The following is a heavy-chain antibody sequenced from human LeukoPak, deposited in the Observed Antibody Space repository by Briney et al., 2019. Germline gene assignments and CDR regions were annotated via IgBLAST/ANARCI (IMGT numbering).Heavy chain of an antibody. Sequence: SETLSLTCTVSGGSISSYYWSWIRQPPGRGLKWIGYVYYSGTTNYHPSLKSRVTILVDTSKNQFSLKLSSVTAADTAVYYCARGTNRFDPWGQGTLVTVSS. CDR3: ARGTNRFDP. CDR2: VYYSGTT. J-gene: IGHJ5*02. V-gene: IGHV4-59*01. CDR1: GGSISSYY. D-gene: IGHD1-7*01.